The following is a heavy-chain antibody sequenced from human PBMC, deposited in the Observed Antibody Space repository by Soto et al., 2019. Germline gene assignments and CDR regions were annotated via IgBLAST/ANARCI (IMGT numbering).Heavy chain of an antibody. CDR3: ARGRAVAGYYYYGMDV. D-gene: IGHD6-19*01. Sequence: QVQLQQWGAGLLKPSETLSLTCAVYGGSFSGYYWSWIRQPPGKGLEWIGEINHSGSTNYNPSLKSLVTISVDKSKNQFSLKLSSVTAADTAVYYCARGRAVAGYYYYGMDVWGQGTTVNVSS. CDR1: GGSFSGYY. J-gene: IGHJ6*02. CDR2: INHSGST. V-gene: IGHV4-34*01.